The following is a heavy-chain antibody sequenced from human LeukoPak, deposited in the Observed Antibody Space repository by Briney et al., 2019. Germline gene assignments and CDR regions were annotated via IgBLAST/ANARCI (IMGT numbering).Heavy chain of an antibody. D-gene: IGHD1-26*01. CDR1: GGSISSSSYY. CDR2: IYYSGST. Sequence: SETLSLTCTVSGGSISSSSYYWGWIRQPPGKGLEWIGSIYYSGSTYYNPSLKSRVTISVDTSKNQFSLKLSSVTAADTAVYYCARHSNVGALNYWGQGTLVTVSS. CDR3: ARHSNVGALNY. J-gene: IGHJ4*02. V-gene: IGHV4-39*01.